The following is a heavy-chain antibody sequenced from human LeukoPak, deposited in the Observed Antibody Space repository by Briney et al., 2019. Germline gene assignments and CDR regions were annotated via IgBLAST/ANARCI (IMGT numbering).Heavy chain of an antibody. CDR3: ARSLIGYSSGWYGFSLWENNWFDP. CDR1: GGTFSSYA. Sequence: GSSVKVSCKASGGTFSSYAISWVRQAPGQGLEWMGWINAGNGNTKYSQKFQGRVTITRDTSASTAYMELSSLRSEDTAVYYCARSLIGYSSGWYGFSLWENNWFDPWGQGTLVTVSS. CDR2: INAGNGNT. D-gene: IGHD6-19*01. V-gene: IGHV1-3*01. J-gene: IGHJ5*02.